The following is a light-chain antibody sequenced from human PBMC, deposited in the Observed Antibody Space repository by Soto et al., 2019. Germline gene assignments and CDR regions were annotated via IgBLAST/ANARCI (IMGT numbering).Light chain of an antibody. J-gene: IGKJ3*01. CDR3: QQRSSWPFT. Sequence: EIVLTQSPATLSLSPGERATLSCRASQNINSYLAWYQQKPGQAPRLLIYATSNRATGIPARFSGSGSGTDCTISISSLEPEDLAVYYCQQRSSWPFTFGPGTKVDIK. V-gene: IGKV3-11*01. CDR2: ATS. CDR1: QNINSY.